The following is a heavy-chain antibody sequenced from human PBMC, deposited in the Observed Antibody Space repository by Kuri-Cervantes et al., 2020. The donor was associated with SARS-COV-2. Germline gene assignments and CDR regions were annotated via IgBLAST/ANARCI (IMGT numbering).Heavy chain of an antibody. CDR1: GYTFTSYG. D-gene: IGHD4/OR15-4a*01. J-gene: IGHJ4*02. V-gene: IGHV1-18*01. CDR3: ARDLTIVAGGFDY. CDR2: ISAYDGNT. Sequence: ASVKVSCKASGYTFTSYGISWVRQAPGQGLEWMGWISAYDGNTNYAQKLQGRVTMTTDTSTSTANMELRSLRSDDTAVYYCARDLTIVAGGFDYWGQGTLVPSPQ.